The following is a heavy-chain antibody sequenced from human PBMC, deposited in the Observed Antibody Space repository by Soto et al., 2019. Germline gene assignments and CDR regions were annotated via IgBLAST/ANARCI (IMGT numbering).Heavy chain of an antibody. CDR1: GASISGSYYY. J-gene: IGHJ4*02. CDR3: ATSQKGYNWNYFDH. CDR2: VFYTGFT. D-gene: IGHD1-20*01. V-gene: IGHV4-39*01. Sequence: SETLSLTCAVSGASISGSYYYWAWLRQSPGKGPEWIGSVFYTGFTSYNPALESRVSVSVDTSKSQFSLKLSAVTAADTAVYYCATSQKGYNWNYFDHWGQGALVTVSS.